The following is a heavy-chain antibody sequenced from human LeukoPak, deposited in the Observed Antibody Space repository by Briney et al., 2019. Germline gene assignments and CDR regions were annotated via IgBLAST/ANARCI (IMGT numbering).Heavy chain of an antibody. CDR3: ASPPIAVAGTRGLGAFDI. J-gene: IGHJ3*02. D-gene: IGHD6-19*01. CDR2: INHSGST. Sequence: SETLSLTCAVYGGSFSGYYWSWIRQPPGKGLEWIGEINHSGSTNYNPSLKSRVTISVDTSKNQFSLKLSSVTAADTAVYYCASPPIAVAGTRGLGAFDIWGQGTMVTVSS. V-gene: IGHV4-34*01. CDR1: GGSFSGYY.